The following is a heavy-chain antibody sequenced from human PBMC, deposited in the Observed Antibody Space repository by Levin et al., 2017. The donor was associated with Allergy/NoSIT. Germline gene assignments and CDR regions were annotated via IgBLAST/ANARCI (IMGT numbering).Heavy chain of an antibody. D-gene: IGHD6-13*01. J-gene: IGHJ4*02. CDR2: ISAGASTI. Sequence: GESLKISCAPSGFPFSTYEMNWVRQAPGKGLEWVAYISAGASTIYYAGSVRGRFTVSRDNANNLLYLQMNSLRAEDTAIYYCARAGRYSSSWYPLGPFDYWGQGTLVTVSS. CDR3: ARAGRYSSSWYPLGPFDY. V-gene: IGHV3-48*03. CDR1: GFPFSTYE.